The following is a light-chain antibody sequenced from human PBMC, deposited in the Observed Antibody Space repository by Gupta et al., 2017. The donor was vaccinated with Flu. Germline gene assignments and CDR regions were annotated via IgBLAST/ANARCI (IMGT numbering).Light chain of an antibody. J-gene: IGLJ3*02. CDR1: SSNIGSNP. CDR2: NNS. Sequence: SVLTQPPSASETPGQRVTISCSGSSSNIGSNPVNWYQQLPGTAPKLLIYNNSQRHSGVPDRFSGSKYGTSASLAISGLQAEDEADYYCAAWDGSLNGWVFGTGTKLTVL. CDR3: AAWDGSLNGWV. V-gene: IGLV1-44*01.